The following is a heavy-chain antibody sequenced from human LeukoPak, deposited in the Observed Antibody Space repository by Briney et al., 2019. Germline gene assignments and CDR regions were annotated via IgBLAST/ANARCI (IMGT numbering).Heavy chain of an antibody. CDR2: INHSGST. V-gene: IGHV4-34*01. Sequence: KSSGTLSLTCAVYGGSFSGYYWSWIRQPPGKGLEWIGEINHSGSTNYNPSLKSRVTISVDTSKNQFSLKLSSVTAGDTAVYYCARGTLYSGWSYYLDYWGQGTLVTVSS. J-gene: IGHJ4*02. CDR1: GGSFSGYY. D-gene: IGHD6-19*01. CDR3: ARGTLYSGWSYYLDY.